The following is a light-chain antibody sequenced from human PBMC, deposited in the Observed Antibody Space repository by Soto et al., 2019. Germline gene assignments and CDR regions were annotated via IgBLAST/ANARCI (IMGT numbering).Light chain of an antibody. J-gene: IGKJ1*01. CDR1: QSVSSSY. Sequence: EIGLTQSPCTLSLSPGERATLSCRASQSVSSSYLAWYQQKPGQAPRLLIYGASSRATGIPDRFSGSGSGTDFTLTISSLQPEDFATYFCQQSYSTPPWTFGQGTKVDIK. V-gene: IGKV3-20*01. CDR2: GAS. CDR3: QQSYSTPPWT.